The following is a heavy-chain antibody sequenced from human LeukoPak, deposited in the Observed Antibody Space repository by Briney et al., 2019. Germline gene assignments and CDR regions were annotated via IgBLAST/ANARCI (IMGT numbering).Heavy chain of an antibody. J-gene: IGHJ4*02. CDR3: AKTRGSGWPSSLDY. Sequence: GGSLRLSCAASGFTFSSYAMSWVRQAPGKGLEWVSAISGSGGSTCYADSVKGRFTISRDNSKNTLYLQMNSLRAEDTAVYYCAKTRGSGWPSSLDYWGQGTLVTVSS. D-gene: IGHD6-19*01. V-gene: IGHV3-23*01. CDR1: GFTFSSYA. CDR2: ISGSGGST.